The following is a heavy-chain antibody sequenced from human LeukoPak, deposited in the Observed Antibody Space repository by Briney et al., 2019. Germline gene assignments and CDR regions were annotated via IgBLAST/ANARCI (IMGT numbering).Heavy chain of an antibody. V-gene: IGHV4-34*01. CDR2: INHSGST. J-gene: IGHJ4*02. D-gene: IGHD3-16*02. CDR1: GGSFSGYY. Sequence: SETLSLTCAVSGGSFSGYYWSWIRQPPGKGLEWIGEINHSGSTYYNPSLKSRVTISVDTSKNQFSLKLSSVTAADTAVYYCARVSITFGGVIGNFDYWGQGTLVTVSS. CDR3: ARVSITFGGVIGNFDY.